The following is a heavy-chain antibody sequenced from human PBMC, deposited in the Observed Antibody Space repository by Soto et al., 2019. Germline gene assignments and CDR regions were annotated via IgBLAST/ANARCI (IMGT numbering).Heavy chain of an antibody. CDR2: IYTGDSDT. CDR1: GYSFTDYW. J-gene: IGHJ6*02. V-gene: IGHV5-51*01. CDR3: ARQGSNGAYYYYGMDV. D-gene: IGHD2-8*01. Sequence: GESLKISCKGSGYSFTDYWIGWVRQMPGAGLEWMGIIYTGDSDTRYSPSFEGQVTISVDTSTSTAYLQWSSLKASDTAMYYCARQGSNGAYYYYGMDVWGQGTTVTGSS.